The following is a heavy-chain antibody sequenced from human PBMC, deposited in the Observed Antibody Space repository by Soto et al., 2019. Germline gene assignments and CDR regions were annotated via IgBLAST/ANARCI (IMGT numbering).Heavy chain of an antibody. CDR2: ISAYNGNT. Sequence: ASVKVSCKASGYTFTSYCISWVRQAPGQGLEWMGWISAYNGNTNYAQKLQGRVTMTTDTSTSIAYMELSSLRSEDTAVYYCARGLGWNYGVAGLYYYYYYMDVWGKGTTVTVSS. J-gene: IGHJ6*03. D-gene: IGHD1-7*01. CDR3: ARGLGWNYGVAGLYYYYYYMDV. CDR1: GYTFTSYC. V-gene: IGHV1-18*01.